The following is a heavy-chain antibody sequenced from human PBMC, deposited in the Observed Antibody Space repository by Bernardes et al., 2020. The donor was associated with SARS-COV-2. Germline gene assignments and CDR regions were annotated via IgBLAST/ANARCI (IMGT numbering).Heavy chain of an antibody. D-gene: IGHD1-26*01. Sequence: GGSLRLSCEASGFTFSSYWMHWVRQVPGKGLVWVSRINCDGTSITYADSVKGRFTISRDNAKNTVYLEMNSLRPEDTGVYYCARGSGNYYFDYWGQGTLVTVSS. J-gene: IGHJ4*02. V-gene: IGHV3-74*01. CDR3: ARGSGNYYFDY. CDR2: INCDGTSI. CDR1: GFTFSSYW.